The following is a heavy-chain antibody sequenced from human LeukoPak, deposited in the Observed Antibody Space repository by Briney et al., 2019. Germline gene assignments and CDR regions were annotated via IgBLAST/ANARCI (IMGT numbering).Heavy chain of an antibody. CDR3: ARGGDTMIVEEDWFDP. Sequence: PGGSLRLSCAASGFTFSDYWISWVRQAPGEGLEWVANIKQDGREKFYVDSVKGRFTISRDNARSSVDLQMNSLRAEDTAVYYCARGGDTMIVEEDWFDPWGQGTLVTVSS. J-gene: IGHJ5*02. D-gene: IGHD3-22*01. CDR2: IKQDGREK. CDR1: GFTFSDYW. V-gene: IGHV3-7*01.